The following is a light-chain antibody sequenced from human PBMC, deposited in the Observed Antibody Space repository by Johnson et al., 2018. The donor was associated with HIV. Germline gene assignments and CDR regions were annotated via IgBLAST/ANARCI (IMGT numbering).Light chain of an antibody. CDR2: EDN. J-gene: IGLJ1*01. CDR3: GIWDASLSPLYV. V-gene: IGLV1-51*02. CDR1: SSNIESYF. Sequence: QPVLTQPPSMSAAPGQRVTISCSGSSSNIESYFVSWYQQLPGAAPTLLIYEDNKRPSGIPDRFSGSKSGATATLGITGLQTGDEADYYCGIWDASLSPLYVFGTGTTITVL.